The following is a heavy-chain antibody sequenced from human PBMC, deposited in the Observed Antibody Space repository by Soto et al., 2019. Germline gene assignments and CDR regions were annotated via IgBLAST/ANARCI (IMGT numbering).Heavy chain of an antibody. V-gene: IGHV1-46*03. Sequence: QVRLLQSGAEVKKPGASVKVSCKASRYTFTSCYMHWVRQAPGQGLEWVGTINPGGFSTNYAEKFQGRVTMTRDTSTSTFYMELSSLRSEDTAVYYCARGVTESGDYFHHWGQGTLVTVSS. CDR2: INPGGFST. J-gene: IGHJ1*01. CDR1: RYTFTSCY. D-gene: IGHD2-21*02. CDR3: ARGVTESGDYFHH.